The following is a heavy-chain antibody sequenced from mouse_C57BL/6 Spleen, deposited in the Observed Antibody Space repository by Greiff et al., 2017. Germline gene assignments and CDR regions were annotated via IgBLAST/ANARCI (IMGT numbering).Heavy chain of an antibody. Sequence: QVQLQQSGAELVKPGASVKMSCKASGYTFTSYWITWVKQRPGQGLEWIGDIYPGSGSTNYNEKFKSKATLTVDTSSSTAYMQLSSLTSEDSAVYYCARLDSSQGYFDVWGTGTTVTVSS. V-gene: IGHV1-55*01. CDR1: GYTFTSYW. J-gene: IGHJ1*03. CDR2: IYPGSGST. CDR3: ARLDSSQGYFDV.